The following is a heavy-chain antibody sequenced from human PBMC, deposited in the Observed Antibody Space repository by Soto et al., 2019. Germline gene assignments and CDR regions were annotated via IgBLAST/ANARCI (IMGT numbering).Heavy chain of an antibody. J-gene: IGHJ4*02. CDR2: IYYRGSN. D-gene: IGHD2-15*01. Sequence: AETLSLTCTGSGCSISSYYWSWIRQPPGKGLEWIGYIYYRGSNNYNPALKSRVTISVDTSKNQFSLKLSSVTAADTAVYYCARVSCSGGSCYYYWGQGTLVTVSS. V-gene: IGHV4-59*01. CDR3: ARVSCSGGSCYYY. CDR1: GCSISSYY.